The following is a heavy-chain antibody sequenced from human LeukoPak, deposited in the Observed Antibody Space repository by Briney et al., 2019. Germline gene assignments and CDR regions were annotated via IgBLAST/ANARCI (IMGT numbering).Heavy chain of an antibody. D-gene: IGHD1-26*01. Sequence: SETLSLTCTVSGGSMSNYYWSWIRQPAGKGLEWIGRIYTSGSTNYNPSLKSRVTMSVDTSKNQFSLKLSSVTAVDTAVYYCARGPVGGATYYDGDAFDIWGQGTMVTVSS. CDR1: GGSMSNYY. CDR2: IYTSGST. CDR3: ARGPVGGATYYDGDAFDI. J-gene: IGHJ3*02. V-gene: IGHV4-4*07.